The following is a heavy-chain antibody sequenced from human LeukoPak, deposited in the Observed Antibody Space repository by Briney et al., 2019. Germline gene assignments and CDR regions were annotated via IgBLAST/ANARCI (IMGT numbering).Heavy chain of an antibody. V-gene: IGHV1-18*01. CDR2: ISGYNGNA. Sequence: ASVKVSCKASGYTFISYGISWVRQAPGQGLEWMGWISGYNGNANYAQNLQGRVTMTTDTSTSTAYMELRSLRSDDTAVYYCARGLGVVTAQSEQPKPRYFDLWGRGTQVTVSS. CDR1: GYTFISYG. CDR3: ARGLGVVTAQSEQPKPRYFDL. J-gene: IGHJ2*01. D-gene: IGHD2-21*02.